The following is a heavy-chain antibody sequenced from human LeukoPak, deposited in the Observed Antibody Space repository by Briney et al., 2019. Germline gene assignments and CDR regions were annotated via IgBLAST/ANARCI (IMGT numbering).Heavy chain of an antibody. CDR1: GFTSGDYA. CDR2: IRTKAYGGTT. J-gene: IGHJ4*02. CDR3: TRDVQPVAGTWGDY. Sequence: GGSLRLSSTASGFTSGDYAMSRVRQAPGKGLRCLGFIRTKAYGGTTEYAASVKGRFTISRDDSKSIAYLQMNSLKTEDTAVYYCTRDVQPVAGTWGDYWGQGTLVAVSS. D-gene: IGHD6-19*01. V-gene: IGHV3-49*04.